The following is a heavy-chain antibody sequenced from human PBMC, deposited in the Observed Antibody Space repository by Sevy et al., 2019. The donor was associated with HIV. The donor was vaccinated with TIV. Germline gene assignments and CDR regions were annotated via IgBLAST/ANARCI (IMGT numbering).Heavy chain of an antibody. Sequence: SETLSLTCAVYGGSFSGYYWNWIRQSPGKGLGWIGEINHSGSTHYNPSLKSRVTISVDTSKNQFSPRLNSVTAADTAVYYCARAPPVVVVPGAPSWFDPWGQGTLVTVSS. CDR3: ARAPPVVVVPGAPSWFDP. CDR1: GGSFSGYY. V-gene: IGHV4-34*01. CDR2: INHSGST. J-gene: IGHJ5*02. D-gene: IGHD2-2*01.